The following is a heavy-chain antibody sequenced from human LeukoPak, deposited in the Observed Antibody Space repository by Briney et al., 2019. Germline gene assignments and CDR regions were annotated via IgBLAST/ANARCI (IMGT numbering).Heavy chain of an antibody. V-gene: IGHV3-21*01. CDR3: ARGDQYYDILPFDY. J-gene: IGHJ4*02. CDR1: GFTFSSYS. CDR2: ISSSSSYI. D-gene: IGHD3-9*01. Sequence: GGSLRLSCAASGFTFSSYSMNWVRQAPGKGLEWVSSISSSSSYIYYADSVKGRFTISRDNAKNSLYLQMNSLRAEDTAVYYCARGDQYYDILPFDYWGQGTLVTVSS.